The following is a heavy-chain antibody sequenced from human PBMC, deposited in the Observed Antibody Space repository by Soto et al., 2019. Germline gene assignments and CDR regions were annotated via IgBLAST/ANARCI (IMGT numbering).Heavy chain of an antibody. D-gene: IGHD3-3*01. V-gene: IGHV4-61*01. J-gene: IGHJ4*02. CDR2: IYYSGRT. Sequence: QVQLQESGPGLVKPSEPLSLTCTVSGGSVSSGSYYWSWIRQHPGKGLEWIGYIYYSGRTNYHPTLESRVTISVDTSKNQFSLKLSSVPAAYTAGYYCATRTYYDFWSGYHVEWGQGTLVTVSS. CDR3: ATRTYYDFWSGYHVE. CDR1: GGSVSSGSYY.